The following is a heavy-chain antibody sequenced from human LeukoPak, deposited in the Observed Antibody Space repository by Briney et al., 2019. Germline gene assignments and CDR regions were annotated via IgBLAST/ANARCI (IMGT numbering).Heavy chain of an antibody. CDR3: AKDIFTGIAAAGAIDY. D-gene: IGHD6-13*01. CDR1: GFTFSSYS. J-gene: IGHJ4*02. V-gene: IGHV3-48*04. Sequence: GGSLRLSCAASGFTFSSYSMNWVRQAPGKGLEWVPYISSSSSTIYYADSVKGRFTISRDNAKNSLYLQMNSLRAEDTAVYYCAKDIFTGIAAAGAIDYWGQGTLVTVSS. CDR2: ISSSSSTI.